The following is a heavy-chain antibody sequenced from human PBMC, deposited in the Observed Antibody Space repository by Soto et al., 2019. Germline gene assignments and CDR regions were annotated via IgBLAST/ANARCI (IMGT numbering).Heavy chain of an antibody. CDR1: GGSLSDNY. V-gene: IGHV4-34*01. J-gene: IGHJ6*03. D-gene: IGHD3-3*01. CDR3: ARGDSLSYDFWSAYYARKGGYCRDV. CDR2: INHSGNT. Sequence: PSETLSLTCAVYGGSLSDNYWSWIRQPPGKGLEWIGEINHSGNTNYNPSLKSRVTISVDTSKNQVSLKLSSVTAADTAVYYCARGDSLSYDFWSAYYARKGGYCRDVWGKGTTVTVSS.